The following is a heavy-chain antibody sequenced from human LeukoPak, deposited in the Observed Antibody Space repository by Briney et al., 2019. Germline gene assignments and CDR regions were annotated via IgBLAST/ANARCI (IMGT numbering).Heavy chain of an antibody. D-gene: IGHD3-22*01. CDR2: SSSSGSTI. J-gene: IGHJ4*02. V-gene: IGHV3-48*03. Sequence: GWSLRLSCAGSGFTFSSYEMNWVRQAPGKGLEWVAYSSSSGSTIYYADSVKGRFTISRDNAKNSLYLQMNSLRAEVTPVYYCARGSGYSKYYFDYWGQGTLVTVSS. CDR3: ARGSGYSKYYFDY. CDR1: GFTFSSYE.